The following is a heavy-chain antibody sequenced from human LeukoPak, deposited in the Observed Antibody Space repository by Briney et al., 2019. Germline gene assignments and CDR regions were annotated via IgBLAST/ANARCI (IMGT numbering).Heavy chain of an antibody. CDR2: ISSSSSNI. CDR3: ARVGKYDVLTVTDY. J-gene: IGHJ4*02. Sequence: PGGSLRLSCAASEFTFTSYTMNWVRQAPGKGLGWVSSISSSSSNIYYADSVKGRFTISRDNAKNSLYLQMNSLRAEDTAVYYCARVGKYDVLTVTDYWGQGTLVAVSS. V-gene: IGHV3-21*01. D-gene: IGHD3-9*01. CDR1: EFTFTSYT.